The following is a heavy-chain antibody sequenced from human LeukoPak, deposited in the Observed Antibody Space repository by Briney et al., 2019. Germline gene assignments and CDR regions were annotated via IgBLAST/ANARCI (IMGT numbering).Heavy chain of an antibody. D-gene: IGHD2-2*01. CDR3: VRDGQVPAAPGVMGTGFDP. V-gene: IGHV3-33*01. Sequence: PGKSLRLSCAASGFTFNTYAIHWVRQAPGKGLEWVAVIWYDGSNKYYADSVRGRFTISRDNSKNTLYLQMNSLRADDTAIYYCVRDGQVPAAPGVMGTGFDPWGQGTLVTVSS. CDR1: GFTFNTYA. CDR2: IWYDGSNK. J-gene: IGHJ5*02.